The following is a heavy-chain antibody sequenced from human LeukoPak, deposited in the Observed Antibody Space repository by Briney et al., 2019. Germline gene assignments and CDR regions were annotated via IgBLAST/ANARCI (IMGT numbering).Heavy chain of an antibody. CDR3: ASWRIAVAETYYFDY. Sequence: GGSLRLSCAASGFTVSSNYMSWVRQAPGKGLEWVSVIYSGGSTYYADSVKGRFTISRDNSKNTLYLQMNSLRAEDTAVYYCASWRIAVAETYYFDYWGQGTLVTVSS. CDR1: GFTVSSNY. J-gene: IGHJ4*02. V-gene: IGHV3-53*01. D-gene: IGHD6-19*01. CDR2: IYSGGST.